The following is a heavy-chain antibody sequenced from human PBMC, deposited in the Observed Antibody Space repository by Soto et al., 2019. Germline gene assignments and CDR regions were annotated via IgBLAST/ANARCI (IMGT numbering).Heavy chain of an antibody. D-gene: IGHD3-3*01. CDR1: GYTFTGYY. CDR2: INPNSGGT. J-gene: IGHJ3*02. CDR3: AIVVHGGAFDI. Sequence: ASVKVSCKASGYTFTGYYMHWVRQAPGQGLEWMGLINPNSGGTNYAQKFQGWVTMTRDTSISTAYLELSRLRSEDTAVYYCAIVVHGGAFDIWGQGTMVTFSS. V-gene: IGHV1-2*04.